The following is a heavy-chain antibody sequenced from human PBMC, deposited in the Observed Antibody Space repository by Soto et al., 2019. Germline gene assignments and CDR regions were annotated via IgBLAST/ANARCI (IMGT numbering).Heavy chain of an antibody. CDR3: ARGGQMGAHSDAFDI. J-gene: IGHJ3*02. CDR1: GYTFTSYY. CDR2: INPSGGST. V-gene: IGHV1-46*01. Sequence: QVQLVQSGAEVKKPGASVKVSCKASGYTFTSYYMHWVRQAPGQGLEWMGIINPSGGSTSYAQKFQGRVTMTRDTSTSTVYMELSSLRSEDTAVYYCARGGQMGAHSDAFDIWGQGTMVTVSS. D-gene: IGHD1-26*01.